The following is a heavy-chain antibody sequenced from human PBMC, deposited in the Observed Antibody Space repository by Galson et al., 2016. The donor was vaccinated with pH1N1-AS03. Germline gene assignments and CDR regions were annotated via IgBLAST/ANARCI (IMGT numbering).Heavy chain of an antibody. D-gene: IGHD3-10*01. J-gene: IGHJ4*02. CDR3: ANPRASGATMVTSLDY. Sequence: SLRLSCAASGFTFSTYAMSWVRQATGKGLEWVSSISGADLSTYYADSVKGRFTVSRDNSKNTLYLQMNGLRAKDAAIYYCANPRASGATMVTSLDYWGQGILVTVSS. CDR1: GFTFSTYA. V-gene: IGHV3-23*01. CDR2: ISGADLST.